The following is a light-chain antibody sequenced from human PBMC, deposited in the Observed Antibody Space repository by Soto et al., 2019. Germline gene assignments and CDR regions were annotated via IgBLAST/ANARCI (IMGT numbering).Light chain of an antibody. CDR2: SNN. Sequence: QSVLTQPPSASGTPGQRVTISCSGSSSNIESNTVNWYQQFPGTAPKLLIYSNNQRPSGVPDRFSGSKSGTSASLAISGLQSEDEADYHCAAWDDSLNGLYVFGTGTKVTVL. V-gene: IGLV1-44*01. CDR1: SSNIESNT. CDR3: AAWDDSLNGLYV. J-gene: IGLJ1*01.